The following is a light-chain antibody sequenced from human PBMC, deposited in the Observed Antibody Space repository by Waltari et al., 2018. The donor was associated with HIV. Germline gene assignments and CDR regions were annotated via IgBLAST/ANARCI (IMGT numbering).Light chain of an antibody. CDR2: YNS. J-gene: IGLJ3*02. V-gene: IGLV3-21*04. Sequence: SYVLTQPHSLSVAAAAAATIPCACCKIGCKSGHWYKQQPGQAPDLVTRYNSYRPSGIPDRISGSNSGHTATLTITSVEAGDEATYYCEVWDSSHGHVVFGGGTELTVL. CDR1: KIGCKS. CDR3: EVWDSSHGHVV.